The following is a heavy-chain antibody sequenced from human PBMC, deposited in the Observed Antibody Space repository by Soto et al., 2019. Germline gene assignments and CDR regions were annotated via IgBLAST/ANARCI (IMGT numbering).Heavy chain of an antibody. V-gene: IGHV3-30-3*01. D-gene: IGHD1-26*01. CDR2: ISYDGSNK. Sequence: GGSLRLSCAASGFTFSSYAMHWVRQAPGKGLEWVAVISYDGSNKYYADSVKGRFTISRDNSKNTLYLQMNSLRAEDTAVYYCAREGEWELLGFDYWGQGTLVTVS. J-gene: IGHJ4*02. CDR1: GFTFSSYA. CDR3: AREGEWELLGFDY.